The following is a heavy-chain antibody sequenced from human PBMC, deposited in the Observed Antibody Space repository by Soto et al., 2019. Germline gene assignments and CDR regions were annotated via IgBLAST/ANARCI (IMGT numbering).Heavy chain of an antibody. V-gene: IGHV4-39*01. CDR3: ARPESDFFLAIDY. Sequence: SETLSLTCSVSGGSIRSDIYYRAWIRQPPGKGLEWIGSIYYSGSTSYNTSLQSRVTISVDTSRNQFSLKLRSVTAADTAVYYCARPESDFFLAIDYRGQGAPVTVSS. CDR1: GGSIRSDIYY. D-gene: IGHD3-3*01. CDR2: IYYSGST. J-gene: IGHJ4*02.